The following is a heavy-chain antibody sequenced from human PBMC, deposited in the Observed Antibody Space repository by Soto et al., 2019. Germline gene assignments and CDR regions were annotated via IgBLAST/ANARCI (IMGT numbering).Heavy chain of an antibody. J-gene: IGHJ4*02. CDR1: GFTFSSYA. Sequence: GGSLRLSCAASGFTFSSYAMNWVRQSPGKGLEWVSTIRTSVGDTYYAASVKGRFTISRDNSKSTVYLHLNSLRAEDTAIYYCAKDPTYDYGYFDSWGQGTLVTVSS. D-gene: IGHD4-17*01. CDR3: AKDPTYDYGYFDS. V-gene: IGHV3-23*01. CDR2: IRTSVGDT.